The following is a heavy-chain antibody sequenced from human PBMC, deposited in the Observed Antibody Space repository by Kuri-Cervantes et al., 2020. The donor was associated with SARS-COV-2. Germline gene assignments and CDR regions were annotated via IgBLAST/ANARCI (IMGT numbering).Heavy chain of an antibody. CDR3: ARESVGATFDY. V-gene: IGHV1-69*13. CDR1: GRILNEFA. CDR2: IIPIFGTA. D-gene: IGHD1-26*01. Sequence: SVKVSCKVSGRILNEFAMHWVRQAPGQGLEWMGGIIPIFGTANYAQKFQGRVTITADESTSTAYMELSSLRSEDTAVYYCARESVGATFDYWGQGTLVTVSS. J-gene: IGHJ4*02.